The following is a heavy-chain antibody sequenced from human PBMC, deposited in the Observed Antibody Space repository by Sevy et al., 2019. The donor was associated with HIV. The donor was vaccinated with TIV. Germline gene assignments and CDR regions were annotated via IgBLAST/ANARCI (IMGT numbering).Heavy chain of an antibody. CDR2: IYHSGST. Sequence: SETLSLTCAVSGGSISSRNWWSWVRQPPGRGLEWIGEIYHSGSTNNNPSLKSRVNISLDKSKNQFSLKLSSVTAADTAVYYCARLTGGVDSAFQHWGQGTLVTLSS. D-gene: IGHD3-16*01. V-gene: IGHV4-4*02. CDR1: GGSISSRNW. J-gene: IGHJ1*01. CDR3: ARLTGGVDSAFQH.